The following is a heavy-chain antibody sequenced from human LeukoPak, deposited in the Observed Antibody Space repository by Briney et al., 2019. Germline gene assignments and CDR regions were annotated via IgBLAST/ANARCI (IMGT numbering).Heavy chain of an antibody. J-gene: IGHJ4*02. Sequence: GGSLRLSCAVSGITLSNYAMSWVRQAPGKGLEWVAGISGSGGGTHYADSVKGRFTISRDNPKNTLYLQMNNLRAGDTAVYFCAKRGVVIRVILVGFHKEAYYFDSWGQGALVSVSS. CDR2: ISGSGGGT. CDR3: AKRGVVIRVILVGFHKEAYYFDS. D-gene: IGHD3-22*01. V-gene: IGHV3-23*01. CDR1: GITLSNYA.